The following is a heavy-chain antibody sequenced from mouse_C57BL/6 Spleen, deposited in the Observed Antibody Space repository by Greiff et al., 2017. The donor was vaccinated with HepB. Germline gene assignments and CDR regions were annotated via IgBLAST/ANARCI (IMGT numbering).Heavy chain of an antibody. CDR1: GFNFKDDY. J-gene: IGHJ2*01. D-gene: IGHD5-5*01. Sequence: VQLQQSGAELVRPGASVKLSCKASGFNFKDDYMHWVKQRPEQGLEWIGWIAPENGGTEYAAKFQGKATITADTASNTAYLQLSSLTSEDTAVYYFATTTVDDYWGQGTTLTVSS. CDR2: IAPENGGT. V-gene: IGHV14-4*01. CDR3: ATTTVDDY.